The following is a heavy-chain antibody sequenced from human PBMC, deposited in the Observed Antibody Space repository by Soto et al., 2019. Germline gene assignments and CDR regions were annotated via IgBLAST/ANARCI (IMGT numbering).Heavy chain of an antibody. V-gene: IGHV4-34*01. CDR2: INHSGST. D-gene: IGHD6-6*01. CDR3: ARSSIAARFLWFDP. Sequence: NPSETLSLTCAVYGGSFSGYYWSWIRQPPGKGLEWIGEINHSGSTNYNPSLKSRVTISVDTSKNQFSLKLSSVTAADTAVYYCARSSIAARFLWFDPWGQGTLVTVSS. J-gene: IGHJ5*02. CDR1: GGSFSGYY.